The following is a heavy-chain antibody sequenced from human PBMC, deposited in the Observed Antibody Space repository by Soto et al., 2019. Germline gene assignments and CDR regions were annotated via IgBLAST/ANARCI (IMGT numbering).Heavy chain of an antibody. CDR3: ARERTVAGNDY. CDR1: GYTLTELS. V-gene: IGHV1-24*01. J-gene: IGHJ4*02. Sequence: ASVKVSCKVSGYTLTELSMHWVRQAPGKGLEWMGGFDPEDGKTTSAQKFQGRVTVTEDTSTDTAYMELSSLRSEDTAVYYCARERTVAGNDYWGQGTLVTVSS. CDR2: FDPEDGKT. D-gene: IGHD6-19*01.